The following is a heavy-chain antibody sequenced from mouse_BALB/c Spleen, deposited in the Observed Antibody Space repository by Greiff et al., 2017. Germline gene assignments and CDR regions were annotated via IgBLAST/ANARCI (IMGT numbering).Heavy chain of an antibody. CDR1: GYAFSSYW. V-gene: IGHV14-1*02. Sequence: EVQLQQSGAELVRPGSSVKISCKASGYAFSSYWMNWVKQRPGQGLEWIGRIDPANGNTKYDPKFQGKATITADTSSNTAYLQLSSLTSEDTAVYYCARDDGYYDAMDYWGQGTSVTVSS. D-gene: IGHD2-3*01. CDR2: IDPANGNT. J-gene: IGHJ4*01. CDR3: ARDDGYYDAMDY.